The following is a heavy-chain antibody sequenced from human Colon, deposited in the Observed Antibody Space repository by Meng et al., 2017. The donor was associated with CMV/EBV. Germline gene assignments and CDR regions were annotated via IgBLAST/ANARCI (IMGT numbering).Heavy chain of an antibody. D-gene: IGHD2-2*01. Sequence: GGSLRLSCAASGFTFSSYEMNWVRQAPGKGLEWVSYISSSGSTIYYADSVKGRFTISRDNAKNSLYLQMNSLRAEDTAVYYCARDTHGYCSSTSCSDAFDIWGQGTMVTVSS. CDR3: ARDTHGYCSSTSCSDAFDI. CDR1: GFTFSSYE. CDR2: ISSSGSTI. V-gene: IGHV3-48*03. J-gene: IGHJ3*02.